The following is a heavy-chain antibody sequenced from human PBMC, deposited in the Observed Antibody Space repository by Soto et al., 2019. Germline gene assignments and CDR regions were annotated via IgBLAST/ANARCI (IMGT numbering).Heavy chain of an antibody. D-gene: IGHD1-1*01. CDR3: ARGTIVARKHLDY. CDR1: GFTFSSYA. J-gene: IGHJ4*02. CDR2: ISIRGGDE. V-gene: IGHV3-30*03. Sequence: QVQLVESGGCVVQPGRSLRLSCAASGFTFSSYAMHWARQAPGKGLEWVTGISIRGGDEYYAESVRGRFTISRDDSKITLYLQIDSLRVAVTAVYYCARGTIVARKHLDYWGQGTLVTVSS.